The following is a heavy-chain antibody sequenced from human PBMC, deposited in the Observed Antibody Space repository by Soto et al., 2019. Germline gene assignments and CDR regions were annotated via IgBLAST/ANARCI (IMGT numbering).Heavy chain of an antibody. Sequence: QVQLQESGPGLVKPSQTLSLTCTVSGGSISSGGYYWSWIRQHPGKGLEWIGYIYYSGSTYYNPALKSRVTISVDTSKNQFSLKLSSVTAADTAVYYCARGFWAAGNGGRYYYYYMDVWGKGTTVTVSS. CDR1: GGSISSGGYY. CDR2: IYYSGST. J-gene: IGHJ6*03. D-gene: IGHD6-13*01. CDR3: ARGFWAAGNGGRYYYYYMDV. V-gene: IGHV4-31*03.